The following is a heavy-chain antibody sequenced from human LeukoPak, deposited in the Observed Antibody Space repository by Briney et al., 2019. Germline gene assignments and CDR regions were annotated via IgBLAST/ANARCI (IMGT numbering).Heavy chain of an antibody. D-gene: IGHD6-19*01. V-gene: IGHV3-66*01. CDR2: IYSGGST. J-gene: IGHJ4*02. CDR3: VRDRGGSGWYYFDY. CDR1: GFTVSSNY. Sequence: GGSLRLSCAASGFTVSSNYMSWVRQPPGKGLEWVSVIYSGGSTYYTDSVKGRFTISRDNAKNSVYLQMASLRVDDMAVYYCVRDRGGSGWYYFDYWGQGTLVTVSS.